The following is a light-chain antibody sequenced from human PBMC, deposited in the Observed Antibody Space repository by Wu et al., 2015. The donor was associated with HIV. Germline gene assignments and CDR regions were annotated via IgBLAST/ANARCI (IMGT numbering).Light chain of an antibody. Sequence: EIVMTQSPATLSVSPGERATLSCRASQSVRSNLAWYQQKPGQAPRLLIYDASTRATGIAARFSGSGSGTEFTLTISSMQSEDFEVYYCQQYNTWPRVFGGGPGGDQT. CDR1: QSVRSN. CDR2: DAS. J-gene: IGKJ4*01. V-gene: IGKV3-15*01. CDR3: QQYNTWPRV.